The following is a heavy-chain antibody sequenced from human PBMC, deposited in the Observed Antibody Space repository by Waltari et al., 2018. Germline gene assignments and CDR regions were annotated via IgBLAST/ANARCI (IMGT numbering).Heavy chain of an antibody. V-gene: IGHV3-48*04. J-gene: IGHJ3*02. CDR2: ISSSSSTI. D-gene: IGHD6-6*01. CDR1: GFTFSSYS. Sequence: EVQLVESGGGLVQPGGSLRLSCAASGFTFSSYSMNWVRQAPGNGLEWVSYISSSSSTIYYADSVKGRFTISRDNAKNSLYLQMNSLRAEDTAVYYCAREWGIAARLAFDIWGQGTMVTVSS. CDR3: AREWGIAARLAFDI.